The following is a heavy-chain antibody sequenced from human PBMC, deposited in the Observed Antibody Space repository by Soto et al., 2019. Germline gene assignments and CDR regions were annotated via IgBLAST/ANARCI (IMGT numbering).Heavy chain of an antibody. CDR1: GGSISSYY. V-gene: IGHV4-59*01. CDR3: AGGEEVAATRRCYYYYGMDV. CDR2: IYYSGST. D-gene: IGHD2-15*01. Sequence: QVQLQESGPGLVKPSETLSLTCTVSGGSISSYYWSWIRQPPGKGLEWIGYIYYSGSTNYNPSLNSRVNISVDTTKNHFSPKLRSATTADTAVYYCAGGEEVAATRRCYYYYGMDVWGQGTTVTVSS. J-gene: IGHJ6*02.